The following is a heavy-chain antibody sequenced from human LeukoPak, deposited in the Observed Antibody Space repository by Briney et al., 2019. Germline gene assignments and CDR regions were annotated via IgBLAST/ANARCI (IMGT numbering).Heavy chain of an antibody. V-gene: IGHV3-30-3*01. Sequence: GGSLRLSCAASGCTFSSYAMHWVRQAPGKGLEWVAVISYDGSNKYYADSVKGRFTISRDNSKNTLYLQMNSLRAEDTAVYYCARDIDRSDIVVVTAIAFDYWGQGTLVTVSS. CDR3: ARDIDRSDIVVVTAIAFDY. D-gene: IGHD2-21*02. J-gene: IGHJ4*02. CDR2: ISYDGSNK. CDR1: GCTFSSYA.